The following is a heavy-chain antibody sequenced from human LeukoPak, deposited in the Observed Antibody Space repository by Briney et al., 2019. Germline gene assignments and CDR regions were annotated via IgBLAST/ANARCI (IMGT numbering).Heavy chain of an antibody. CDR2: ISSSSSYI. J-gene: IGHJ4*02. CDR1: GFTFSSYS. Sequence: GGSLRLSCAASGFTFSSYSMNWVRQAPGKGLEWVSSISSSSSYIYYADSVKGRFTISRDNAKNSLYPQMNSLRAEDTAVYYCARDQYYDFWSGYYLFDYWGQGTLVTVSS. D-gene: IGHD3-3*01. V-gene: IGHV3-21*01. CDR3: ARDQYYDFWSGYYLFDY.